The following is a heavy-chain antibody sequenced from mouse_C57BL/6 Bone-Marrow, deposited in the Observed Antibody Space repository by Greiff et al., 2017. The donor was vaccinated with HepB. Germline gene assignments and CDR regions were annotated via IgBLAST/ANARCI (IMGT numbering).Heavy chain of an antibody. D-gene: IGHD2-5*01. CDR3: ARSNYVVGFDV. Sequence: EVKLEESGPELVKPGASVKIPCKASGYTFTDYNMDWVKQSHGKSLEWIGDINPNNGGTIYNQKFKGKATLTVDKSSSTAYMELRSLTSEDTAVYYCARSNYVVGFDVWGTGTTVTVSS. V-gene: IGHV1-18*01. CDR1: GYTFTDYN. J-gene: IGHJ1*03. CDR2: INPNNGGT.